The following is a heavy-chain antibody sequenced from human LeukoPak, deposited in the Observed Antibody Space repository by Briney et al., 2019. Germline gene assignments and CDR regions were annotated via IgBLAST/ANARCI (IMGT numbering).Heavy chain of an antibody. CDR2: INPNSGGT. Sequence: ASVKVSCKASGYTFTSYDINWVRQAPGQGLEWMGWINPNSGGTNYAQKFQGRVTMTRDTSISTAYMELSRLRSDDTAVYYCARDDCTNGVCYNVVDYWGQGTLVTVSS. CDR3: ARDDCTNGVCYNVVDY. CDR1: GYTFTSYD. D-gene: IGHD2-8*01. J-gene: IGHJ4*02. V-gene: IGHV1-2*02.